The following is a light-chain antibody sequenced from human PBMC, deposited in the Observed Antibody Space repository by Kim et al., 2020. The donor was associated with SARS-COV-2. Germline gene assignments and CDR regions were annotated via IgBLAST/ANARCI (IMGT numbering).Light chain of an antibody. Sequence: DIQMTQSPSTLPASVGDRVTITCRASQSIDNWLAWYQQKPGKAPKLLIYKLSNLQRGVPSRFSGSGSGTEFSLTISSLQPDDFATYYCQQYNTYPLTFGGGTKLEI. CDR3: QQYNTYPLT. CDR2: KLS. V-gene: IGKV1-5*03. J-gene: IGKJ4*01. CDR1: QSIDNW.